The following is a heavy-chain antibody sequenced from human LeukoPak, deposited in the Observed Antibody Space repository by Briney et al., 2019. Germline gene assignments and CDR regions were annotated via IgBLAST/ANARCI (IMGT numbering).Heavy chain of an antibody. CDR3: ARRGFLDY. CDR1: GASISSYY. Sequence: SETLSLTCTVSGASISSYYWSWIRQPPGKGLEWIGHIYNTGIINYNPSLKSRVTISLDTSKNQVSLKLTSVTAADTAVYYCARRGFLDYWGQGTLVTVSS. V-gene: IGHV4-59*01. J-gene: IGHJ4*02. CDR2: IYNTGII. D-gene: IGHD3-16*01.